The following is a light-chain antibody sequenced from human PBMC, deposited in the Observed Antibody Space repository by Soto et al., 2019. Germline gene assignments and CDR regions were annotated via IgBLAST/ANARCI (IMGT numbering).Light chain of an antibody. CDR2: AAS. CDR1: QSISTY. V-gene: IGKV1-39*01. CDR3: QQTYSTPWT. Sequence: DIQMTQSPSSLSASGGDRVTITCRASQSISTYLNWYQQKPGKAPKLLIYAASSLQSGVPSRFSGSGSGTDFTLIISTLQPEDFATYYCQQTYSTPWTSGQGTKVE. J-gene: IGKJ1*01.